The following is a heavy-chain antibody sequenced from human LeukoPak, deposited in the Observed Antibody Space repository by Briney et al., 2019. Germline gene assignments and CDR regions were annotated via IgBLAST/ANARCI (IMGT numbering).Heavy chain of an antibody. CDR1: GFTFSTYA. D-gene: IGHD1-1*01. V-gene: IGHV3-30*04. CDR2: ISYDVNGK. J-gene: IGHJ4*02. CDR3: VRLEPTSYYFDY. Sequence: GSLRLSCTASGFTFSTYAMHWVRQAPGQGLDWVAVISYDVNGKYYADSVKGRFTISRDNSKNTLYLQMNSLRAEDTAVYYCVRLEPTSYYFDYWGQGTLVTVSS.